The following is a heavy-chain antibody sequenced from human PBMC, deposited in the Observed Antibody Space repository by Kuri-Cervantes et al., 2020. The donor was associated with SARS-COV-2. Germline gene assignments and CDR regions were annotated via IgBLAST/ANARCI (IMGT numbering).Heavy chain of an antibody. Sequence: GGFLRPSCKGSGYSFTSYWIGWVRQMPGKGLEWMGIIYPGDSDTRYSTSFQGQVTISADKSISTAYLPWSSLKASNTAMYYGARLYDSSGAFDIWGQGTMVTVSS. CDR1: GYSFTSYW. V-gene: IGHV5-51*01. CDR2: IYPGDSDT. CDR3: ARLYDSSGAFDI. D-gene: IGHD3-22*01. J-gene: IGHJ3*02.